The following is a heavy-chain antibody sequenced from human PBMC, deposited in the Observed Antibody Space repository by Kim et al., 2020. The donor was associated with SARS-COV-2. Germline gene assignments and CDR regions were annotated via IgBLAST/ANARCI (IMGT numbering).Heavy chain of an antibody. Sequence: SETLSLTCTVSGGSISSYYWSWIRQPPGKGLEWIGYIYYSGSTNYNPSLKSRVTISVDTSKNQLSQKLSSVTAADTAVYYCARVGRYYYDSSGYETEYYFDYWGPGNLVTVSS. CDR3: ARVGRYYYDSSGYETEYYFDY. CDR1: GGSISSYY. J-gene: IGHJ4*02. V-gene: IGHV4-59*01. CDR2: IYYSGST. D-gene: IGHD3-22*01.